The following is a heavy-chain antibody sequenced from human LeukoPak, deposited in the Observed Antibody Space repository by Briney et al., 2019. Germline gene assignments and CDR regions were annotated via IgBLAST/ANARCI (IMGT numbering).Heavy chain of an antibody. CDR3: ARLADYYDSSGYYYAPFDY. J-gene: IGHJ4*02. D-gene: IGHD3-22*01. CDR1: GGSVSSGIYY. V-gene: IGHV4-61*01. CDR2: ISYSGST. Sequence: PSETLSLTCTVSGGSVSSGIYYWSWIRQPPGKGLEWIGYISYSGSTNYNPSLKSRVTISVDTSKNQFSLKLSSVTAADPAVYYCARLADYYDSSGYYYAPFDYWGQGTLVTVSS.